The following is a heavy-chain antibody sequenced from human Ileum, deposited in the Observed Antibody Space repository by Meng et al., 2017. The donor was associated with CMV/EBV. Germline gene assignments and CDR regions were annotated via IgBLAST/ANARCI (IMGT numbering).Heavy chain of an antibody. J-gene: IGHJ4*02. D-gene: IGHD3-22*01. Sequence: ASVKVSCKASGYTFTGSYIHWVRQAPGQGLEWMGWISPNTDGTNYAQKFQGRVTMTSDTSITTAYMELTRLRSDDTALYYCAIRSGGGYSYWGQGTPVTVSS. CDR2: ISPNTDGT. CDR1: GYTFTGSY. CDR3: AIRSGGGYSY. V-gene: IGHV1-2*02.